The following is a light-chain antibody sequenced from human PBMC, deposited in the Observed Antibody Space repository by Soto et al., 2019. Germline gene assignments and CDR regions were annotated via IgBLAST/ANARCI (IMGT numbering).Light chain of an antibody. J-gene: IGKJ3*01. CDR3: QQYDNLPFT. CDR1: QDITNY. Sequence: DIQMTQSPSSLSASVRDRVTITCQASQDITNYLNWYQQKPGKAPKLLICDASNLEPGVPSRFSGGGSGTYFTFTISRLQPEDIATYYCQQYDNLPFTFGPGTKVDIK. V-gene: IGKV1-33*01. CDR2: DAS.